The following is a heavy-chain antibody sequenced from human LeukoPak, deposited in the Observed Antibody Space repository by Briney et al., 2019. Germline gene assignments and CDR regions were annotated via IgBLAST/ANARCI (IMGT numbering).Heavy chain of an antibody. CDR3: ARAPSIAVAGTGYFDY. D-gene: IGHD6-19*01. CDR2: ISSSGSTI. V-gene: IGHV3-48*03. CDR1: GFTFSSYE. J-gene: IGHJ4*02. Sequence: GGSLRLSCAASGFTFSSYEMIWVRQAPGKGLEWVSYISSSGSTIYYADSVKGRFTISRDNAKNSLYLQMNSLRAEDTAVYYCARAPSIAVAGTGYFDYWGQGTLVTVSS.